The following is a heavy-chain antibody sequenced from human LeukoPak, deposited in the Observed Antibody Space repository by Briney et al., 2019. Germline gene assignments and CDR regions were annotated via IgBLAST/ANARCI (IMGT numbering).Heavy chain of an antibody. Sequence: TETLSLTCAVYGGSITGYYWSWIRQTPGRGLEWVGEIHYTGATSYNPSLKSRATISTDTSKNQFSLRLSSVTAADTAVYYCARGNILTGYCFDFWGQGALVTVSS. CDR1: GGSITGYY. V-gene: IGHV4-34*01. CDR3: ARGNILTGYCFDF. CDR2: IHYTGAT. D-gene: IGHD3-9*01. J-gene: IGHJ4*02.